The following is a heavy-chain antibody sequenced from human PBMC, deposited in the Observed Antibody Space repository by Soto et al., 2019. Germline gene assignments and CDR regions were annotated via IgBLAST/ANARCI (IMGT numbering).Heavy chain of an antibody. CDR2: IIPIFGTA. CDR3: ARDRVVVPAAISSTYYYYGMDV. CDR1: GGTLSSYA. V-gene: IGHV1-69*13. J-gene: IGHJ6*02. D-gene: IGHD2-2*02. Sequence: VEGSRKGSGGTLSSYAISWVRQAPGQGVEWVGGIIPIFGTAKYAQKFQGRVTITADKSTSTAYMELSSLRSEDTAVYYCARDRVVVPAAISSTYYYYGMDVWGQGTTVTVSS.